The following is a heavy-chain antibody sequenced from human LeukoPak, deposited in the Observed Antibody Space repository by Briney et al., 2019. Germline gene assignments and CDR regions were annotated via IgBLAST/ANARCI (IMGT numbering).Heavy chain of an antibody. D-gene: IGHD3-22*01. J-gene: IGHJ4*02. V-gene: IGHV3-11*01. CDR3: VRQGYFDSGGFRFDF. CDR2: VSSSGPTI. CDR1: GLTVRDYY. Sequence: PGGSLRLSCAASGLTVRDYYMSLIRQAPSTWLQWLSYVSSSGPTIYYADSVKGRFTISRDNAKNSLFLQMDSLRADATAVYYCVRQGYFDSGGFRFDFWGQGSLVTVSA.